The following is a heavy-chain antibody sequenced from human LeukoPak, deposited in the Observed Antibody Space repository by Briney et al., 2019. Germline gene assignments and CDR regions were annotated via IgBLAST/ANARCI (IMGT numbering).Heavy chain of an antibody. CDR3: AKGPHWSGPYYFDY. D-gene: IGHD3-3*01. Sequence: GGSLRLSCAASGFTFSSYSMNWVRQAPGKGLEWVAVISYDGSNKYYADSVKGRFTISRDNSKNTLYLQMNSLRAEDTAVYYCAKGPHWSGPYYFDYWGQGTLVTVSS. V-gene: IGHV3-30*18. J-gene: IGHJ4*02. CDR2: ISYDGSNK. CDR1: GFTFSSYS.